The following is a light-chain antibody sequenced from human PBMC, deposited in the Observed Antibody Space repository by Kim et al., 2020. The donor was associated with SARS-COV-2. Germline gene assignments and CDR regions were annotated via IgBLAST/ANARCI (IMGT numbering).Light chain of an antibody. Sequence: DIQMSQSPSSLSASVGDRVTITCRTSQDITTWLAWYQQKPEKAPKSLIYTASTLQSGVPSRFSGSGSGTNFTLTISSLQPEDFATYFCQQYKTFPLTFGGGTKVDIK. V-gene: IGKV1D-16*01. CDR3: QQYKTFPLT. J-gene: IGKJ4*01. CDR2: TAS. CDR1: QDITTW.